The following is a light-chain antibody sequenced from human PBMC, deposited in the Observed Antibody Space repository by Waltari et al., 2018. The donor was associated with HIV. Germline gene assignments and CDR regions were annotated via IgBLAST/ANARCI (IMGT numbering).Light chain of an antibody. CDR2: RDD. CDR1: KLGANY. V-gene: IGLV3-1*01. J-gene: IGLJ2*01. CDR3: QAWDSNSYVV. Sequence: SYELTQPPSVSVSPGHTATIACSGDKLGANYVSWYQQTAGQSPVVVIFRDDKRPSGIPERFSGSNSGNTATLTISGTQAIDEADYYCQAWDSNSYVVFGGGTKLTVL.